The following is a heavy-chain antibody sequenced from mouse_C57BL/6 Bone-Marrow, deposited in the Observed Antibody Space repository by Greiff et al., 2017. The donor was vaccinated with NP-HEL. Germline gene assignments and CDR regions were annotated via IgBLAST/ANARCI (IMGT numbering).Heavy chain of an antibody. J-gene: IGHJ3*01. CDR3: TPYGYYAWFAY. CDR1: GFNIKDDY. Sequence: DVHLVESGAELVRPGASVKLSCTASGFNIKDDYMHWVKQRPEQGLEWIGWIDPENGDTEYASKFQGKATITADTSSNTAYLQLSSLTSEDTAVYYCTPYGYYAWFAYWGQGTLVTVSA. V-gene: IGHV14-4*01. CDR2: IDPENGDT. D-gene: IGHD2-3*01.